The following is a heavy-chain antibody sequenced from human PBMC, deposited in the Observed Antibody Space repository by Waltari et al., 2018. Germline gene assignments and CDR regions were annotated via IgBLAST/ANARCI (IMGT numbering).Heavy chain of an antibody. D-gene: IGHD6-19*01. CDR1: GFTFSSYA. V-gene: IGHV3-23*01. CDR2: ISGAGSGT. Sequence: EVQLLESGGGLVQPGGSLRLSCAASGFTFSSYAMNWVRQAPEKGLEWVSSISGAGSGTFYADSVKGRFTISRDNSKSTLYLRMNSLRAEDTALYYCAKDQVLGQWLSPLTYFDYWGQGTLVTVSS. J-gene: IGHJ4*02. CDR3: AKDQVLGQWLSPLTYFDY.